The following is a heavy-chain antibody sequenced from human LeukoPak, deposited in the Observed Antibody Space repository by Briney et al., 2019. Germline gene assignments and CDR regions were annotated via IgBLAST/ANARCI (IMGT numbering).Heavy chain of an antibody. CDR1: GFTFSRYG. CDR2: ISNDGSDE. CDR3: AKAGIAVAGIGIRGFFDY. J-gene: IGHJ4*02. Sequence: PGRSLRLSCSASGFTFSRYGMHWVRQAPGKGLEWVAVISNDGSDEYYADSVKGRFTISRDNSKNTLYLQMNSLKPEDTAVYYCAKAGIAVAGIGIRGFFDYWGQGTLVTVSS. D-gene: IGHD6-19*01. V-gene: IGHV3-30*18.